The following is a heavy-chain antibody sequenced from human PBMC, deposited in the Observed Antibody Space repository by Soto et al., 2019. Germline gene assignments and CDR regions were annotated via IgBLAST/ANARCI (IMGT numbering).Heavy chain of an antibody. D-gene: IGHD2-15*01. J-gene: IGHJ6*02. CDR2: IYWDTDK. CDR1: GFSLSTSGVG. Sequence: SGPTLVNHTQTLTVAGTFSGFSLSTSGVGVAWLRQPPGKALEWLALIYWDTDKRYSPFLKSRRTITQDTSENQVVHTLNNLDAVDTATYYSAHKGDRGDGMDVWGQGTMVTVSS. V-gene: IGHV2-5*02. CDR3: AHKGDRGDGMDV.